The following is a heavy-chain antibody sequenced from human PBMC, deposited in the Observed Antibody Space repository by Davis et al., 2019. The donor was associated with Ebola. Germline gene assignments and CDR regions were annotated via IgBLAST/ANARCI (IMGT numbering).Heavy chain of an antibody. CDR3: ARRVIYYFDY. V-gene: IGHV4-34*01. D-gene: IGHD3-16*02. CDR1: GGSFSGYY. Sequence: SETLSLTCAVYGGSFSGYYWSWIRQPPGKGLEWIWETYTSGSTNYNPSLTSRVTISVDKSKNQFSLKLSSVTAADTAVYYCARRVIYYFDYWGQGTLVTVSS. J-gene: IGHJ4*02. CDR2: TYTSGST.